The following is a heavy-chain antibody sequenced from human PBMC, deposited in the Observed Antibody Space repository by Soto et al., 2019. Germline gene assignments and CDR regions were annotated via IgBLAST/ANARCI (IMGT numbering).Heavy chain of an antibody. J-gene: IGHJ6*02. CDR2: INAGNGNT. V-gene: IGHV1-3*01. D-gene: IGHD6-19*01. CDR1: GYTFTSYA. CDR3: ARENVGIAVATGYYYYGMAV. Sequence: ASVKVSCKASGYTFTSYAMHWVRQAPGQRLEWMGWINAGNGNTKYSQKFQGRVTITRDTSASTAYMELSSLRSEDTAVYYCARENVGIAVATGYYYYGMAVWGQGTTVTVSS.